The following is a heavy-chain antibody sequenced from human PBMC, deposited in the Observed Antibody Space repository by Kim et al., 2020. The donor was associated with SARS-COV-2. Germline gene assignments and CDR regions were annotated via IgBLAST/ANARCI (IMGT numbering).Heavy chain of an antibody. J-gene: IGHJ4*02. CDR3: ARRVGYCSGGSCYQVDY. D-gene: IGHD2-15*01. Sequence: LKSRVTISVDTSKNQFSLKLSSVTAADTAVYYCARRVGYCSGGSCYQVDYWGQGTLVTVSS. V-gene: IGHV4-59*08.